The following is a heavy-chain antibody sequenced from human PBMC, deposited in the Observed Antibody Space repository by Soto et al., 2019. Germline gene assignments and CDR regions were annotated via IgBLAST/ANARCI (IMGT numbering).Heavy chain of an antibody. CDR1: GYTFTKYD. Sequence: QVQLVQSGAEVKKPGASVRVSCKASGYTFTKYDINWVRQATGQGLEWMGWMNPNSGDTGSTQKFQGRVTMTRDTSISTAYMELSSLRSDDTAVYYCARATRYCSPGSCSNLYNWGQGTLVTVSS. J-gene: IGHJ4*02. CDR2: MNPNSGDT. D-gene: IGHD2-15*01. CDR3: ARATRYCSPGSCSNLYN. V-gene: IGHV1-8*01.